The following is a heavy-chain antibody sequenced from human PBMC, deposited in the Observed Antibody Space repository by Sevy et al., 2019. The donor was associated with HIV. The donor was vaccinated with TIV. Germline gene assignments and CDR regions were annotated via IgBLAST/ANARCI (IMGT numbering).Heavy chain of an antibody. CDR3: AKKEPGYYDRSGYSTQYFQH. Sequence: GGSLRLSCAASGFTFSSYGMHWVRQAPGKGLEWVAVISYDGSNKNYADPVKGRFTISRENSKNTLYLQMNSLAAEDTAVYYCAKKEPGYYDRSGYSTQYFQHWGQGTLVTVSS. D-gene: IGHD3-22*01. J-gene: IGHJ1*01. CDR2: ISYDGSNK. V-gene: IGHV3-30*18. CDR1: GFTFSSYG.